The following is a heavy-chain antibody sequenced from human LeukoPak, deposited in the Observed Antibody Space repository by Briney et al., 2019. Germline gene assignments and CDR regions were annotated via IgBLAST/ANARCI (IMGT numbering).Heavy chain of an antibody. D-gene: IGHD2-15*01. CDR1: VSTLNTYW. CDR3: AKGGHCSGGNCYSVYCDY. Sequence: GGSLRLSCAASVSTLNTYWMTWFRQTPGKGLEWVASLNHNGSDKFYVDSVKGRFTISRDNSKNTLYLQMNSLRVEDSAVYYCAKGGHCSGGNCYSVYCDYWGQGTLVTVAS. J-gene: IGHJ4*02. CDR2: LNHNGSDK. V-gene: IGHV3-7*02.